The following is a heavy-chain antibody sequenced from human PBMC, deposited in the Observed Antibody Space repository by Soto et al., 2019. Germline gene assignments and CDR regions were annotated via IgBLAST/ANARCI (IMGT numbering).Heavy chain of an antibody. V-gene: IGHV2-5*02. J-gene: IGHJ4*02. CDR3: AHRGGKGYFDY. D-gene: IGHD2-15*01. Sequence: QITLKESGPTLVKPTQTLTLTCTFSGFSVSTGGVAVGWIRQPPGEALEWLALIYWDDDKRYSPSLKSRLTITKGTSKHQVVLTMTNMDPVDTATYYCAHRGGKGYFDYWGQGTLVTVSS. CDR2: IYWDDDK. CDR1: GFSVSTGGVA.